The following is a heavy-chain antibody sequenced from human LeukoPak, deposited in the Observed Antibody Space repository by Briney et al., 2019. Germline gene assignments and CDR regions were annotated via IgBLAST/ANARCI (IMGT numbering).Heavy chain of an antibody. Sequence: ASVEVSCKVSGYTLTELSMHWVRQAPGKGLEWMGGFDPEDGETIYAQKFQGRVTMTEDTSTDTAYMELSSLRSEDTAVYYCATVGNPWLAPHFDYWGQGTLVTVSS. CDR1: GYTLTELS. D-gene: IGHD3-9*01. V-gene: IGHV1-24*01. CDR3: ATVGNPWLAPHFDY. CDR2: FDPEDGET. J-gene: IGHJ4*02.